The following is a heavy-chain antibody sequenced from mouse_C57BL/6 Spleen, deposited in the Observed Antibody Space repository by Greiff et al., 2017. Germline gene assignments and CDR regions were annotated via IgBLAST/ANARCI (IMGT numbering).Heavy chain of an antibody. Sequence: EVQLQQSGPELVKPGASVKISCKASGYTFTDYYMNWVKQSHGKSLEWIGDINPNNGGTSYNQKFKGKATLTVDKSSSTAYMELRSLTSEDSAVYYCARNYDYGGYYYAMDYWGQGTSVTVSS. CDR2: INPNNGGT. D-gene: IGHD2-4*01. CDR1: GYTFTDYY. V-gene: IGHV1-26*01. CDR3: ARNYDYGGYYYAMDY. J-gene: IGHJ4*01.